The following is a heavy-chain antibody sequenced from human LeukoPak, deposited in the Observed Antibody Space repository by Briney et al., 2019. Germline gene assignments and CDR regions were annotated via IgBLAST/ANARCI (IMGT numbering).Heavy chain of an antibody. CDR2: ISWDGGST. CDR1: GFTFYDYT. V-gene: IGHV3-43*01. J-gene: IGHJ4*02. CDR3: AKDDQTYCSTTSCYGGAFDY. D-gene: IGHD2-2*01. Sequence: TGGSLRLSCAASGFTFYDYTMHWVRHTPGEGLEWVSLISWDGGSTYYADSVKGRFTISRDNSKNSLYLQMNSLRTEDTALYYCAKDDQTYCSTTSCYGGAFDYWGQGTLVTVSS.